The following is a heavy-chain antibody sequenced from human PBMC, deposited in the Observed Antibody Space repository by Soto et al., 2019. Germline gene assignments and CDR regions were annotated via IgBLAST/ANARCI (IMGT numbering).Heavy chain of an antibody. V-gene: IGHV5-51*01. D-gene: IGHD6-6*01. CDR2: IYPGDSDT. J-gene: IGHJ6*02. CDR3: ARHYSSSPYYYYYGMDV. CDR1: GYSFTSYW. Sequence: PGESLKISCKGSGYSFTSYWIGWVRQMPGKGLEWMGIIYPGDSDTRYSPSFQGQVTISADKSISTAYLQWSSLKASDTAMYYCARHYSSSPYYYYYGMDVWGQGTTVTVS.